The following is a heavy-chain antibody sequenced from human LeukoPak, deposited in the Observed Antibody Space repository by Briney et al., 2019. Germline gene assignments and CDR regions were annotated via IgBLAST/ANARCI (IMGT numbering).Heavy chain of an antibody. V-gene: IGHV3-7*03. CDR3: ARDYGDDFWSGYFRGSSDY. J-gene: IGHJ4*02. Sequence: PGGSLRLSCAASGFTFSSYWMSWVRQAPGKGLEWVANIKQDASEKYYVDSVKGRFTISRDNAKNSLYLQMNSLRAEDTAVYYCARDYGDDFWSGYFRGSSDYWGQGTLVTVSS. D-gene: IGHD3-3*01. CDR1: GFTFSSYW. CDR2: IKQDASEK.